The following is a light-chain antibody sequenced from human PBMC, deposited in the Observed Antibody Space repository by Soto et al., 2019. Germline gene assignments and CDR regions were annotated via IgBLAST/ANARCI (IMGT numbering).Light chain of an antibody. J-gene: IGKJ1*01. CDR2: AAS. Sequence: DIQMTQSPSALSASVGDRATITCRASQSISSWLAWYQQKPGKAPNLLISAASNLHSGVPSRFSGSGSGTEFTLTISSLQPDDFATYYCQQYHTYSWTFGQGTKVDIK. V-gene: IGKV1-5*01. CDR3: QQYHTYSWT. CDR1: QSISSW.